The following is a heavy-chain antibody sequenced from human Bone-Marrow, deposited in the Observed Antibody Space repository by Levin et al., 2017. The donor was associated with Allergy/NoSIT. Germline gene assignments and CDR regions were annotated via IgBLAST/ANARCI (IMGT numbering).Heavy chain of an antibody. CDR2: IRSKANSYAT. CDR3: TRWGRGDYEDTAMVTSS. J-gene: IGHJ5*02. CDR1: GFTFSGSA. V-gene: IGHV3-73*01. Sequence: GGSLRLSCAASGFTFSGSAMHWVRQASGKGLEWVGRIRSKANSYATAYAVSVKGRFTISRDDSKNTASLQMNSLKTEDTAVYYCTRWGRGDYEDTAMVTSSWGQGTLVTVSS. D-gene: IGHD5-18*01.